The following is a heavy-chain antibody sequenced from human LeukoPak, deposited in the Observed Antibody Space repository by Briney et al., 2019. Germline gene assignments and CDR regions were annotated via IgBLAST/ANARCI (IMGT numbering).Heavy chain of an antibody. J-gene: IGHJ4*02. CDR3: ALGYDILTGRFDY. D-gene: IGHD3-9*01. CDR1: GFTSRSNS. CDR2: ISSSSSHR. V-gene: IGHV3-21*01. Sequence: RGSLRISAAASGFTSRSNSMNWGCQGPSYALYWFSSISSSSSHRYYADSVKGRFTISRDNAKNSLYLQMNSLRAEDTAVYYCALGYDILTGRFDYWGQGTLVTVSS.